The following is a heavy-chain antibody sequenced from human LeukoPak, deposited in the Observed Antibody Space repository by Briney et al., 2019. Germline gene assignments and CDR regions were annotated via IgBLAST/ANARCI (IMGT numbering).Heavy chain of an antibody. V-gene: IGHV3-48*02. D-gene: IGHD5-24*01. CDR2: ISSDSSTL. Sequence: GGSLRLSCAASGFTFNSYSMNWVRQAPGKGLEWVSYISSDSSTLYYADSVKGRFTISRDNAKNSLYLQMNSLRDEDTAVYYCAREDGYNVGFDVWGQGTMVTVSS. CDR1: GFTFNSYS. J-gene: IGHJ3*01. CDR3: AREDGYNVGFDV.